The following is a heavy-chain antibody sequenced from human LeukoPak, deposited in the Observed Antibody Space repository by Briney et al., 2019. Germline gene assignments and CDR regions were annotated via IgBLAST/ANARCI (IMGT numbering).Heavy chain of an antibody. J-gene: IGHJ4*02. CDR3: AKVTGGDMITYGGLDY. Sequence: GGSLRLSCAASGFTFRNYAMTWVRQAPGKGLEWVSAITGNGISTYYADSVKGRFTISRDNPKNTLYLQMHSLRAEDTAIYYCAKVTGGDMITYGGLDYWGQGTLVTVS. D-gene: IGHD3-16*01. CDR2: ITGNGIST. V-gene: IGHV3-23*01. CDR1: GFTFRNYA.